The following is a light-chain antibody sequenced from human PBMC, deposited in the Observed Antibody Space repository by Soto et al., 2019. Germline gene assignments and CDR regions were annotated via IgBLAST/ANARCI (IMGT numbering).Light chain of an antibody. Sequence: QSVLAQPASVSGSPGQSITISCTGASSNIGDYNYVSWYQQNQGKAPKLIIYHVSYRPSGVSDRFSASKSGNTASLTISRLRAEDEADYYCASSTTSNTFVFGSGTTGTV. CDR3: ASSTTSNTFV. J-gene: IGLJ1*01. V-gene: IGLV2-14*01. CDR1: SSNIGDYNY. CDR2: HVS.